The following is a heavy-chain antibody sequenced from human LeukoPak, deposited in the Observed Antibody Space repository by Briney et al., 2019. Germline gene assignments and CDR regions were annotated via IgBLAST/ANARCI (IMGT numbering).Heavy chain of an antibody. J-gene: IGHJ4*02. CDR1: GFTFDAYA. CDR2: ISGSGGST. D-gene: IGHD4-17*01. V-gene: IGHV3-23*01. Sequence: GGSLRLSCAASGFTFDAYAMSWVRPAPGKGRVWGSAISGSGGSTYYADSVKGRFTISRDNSKNTLYLQMNSLRAEDTAVYYCAKDPDAVTTFLFDYWGQGTLVTVSS. CDR3: AKDPDAVTTFLFDY.